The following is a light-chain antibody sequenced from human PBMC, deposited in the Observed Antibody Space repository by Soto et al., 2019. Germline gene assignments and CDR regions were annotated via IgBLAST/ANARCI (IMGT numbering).Light chain of an antibody. V-gene: IGKV3-11*01. CDR1: QRVSSY. Sequence: EIVLTQSPATLSLSPGEIATLSCSSSQRVSSYVAWYQQQPGQAPRLLIYDASNRATGIPARFSGSASGTAFTLTSSSLEPEDFAAYYCQQRSNWPPLTFGGGTKGEIK. CDR3: QQRSNWPPLT. J-gene: IGKJ4*01. CDR2: DAS.